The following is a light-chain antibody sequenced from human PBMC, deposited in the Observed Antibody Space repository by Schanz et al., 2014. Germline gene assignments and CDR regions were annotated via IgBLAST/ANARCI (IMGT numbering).Light chain of an antibody. V-gene: IGKV1-39*01. CDR2: AAS. CDR3: QQFHTYPLT. CDR1: QSISSY. J-gene: IGKJ5*01. Sequence: DIQMTQSPSSLSASVGDRVTITCRASQSISSYLNWYQQKPGKAPKLLIYAASSLESGVPSRFSGSGSGTEFTLTISSLQPEDFATYYCQQFHTYPLTFGQGTRLDIK.